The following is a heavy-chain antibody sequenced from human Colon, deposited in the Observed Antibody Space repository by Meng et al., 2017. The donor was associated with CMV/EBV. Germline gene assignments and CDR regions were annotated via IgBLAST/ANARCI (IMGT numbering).Heavy chain of an antibody. CDR3: ATDRGIIPSRPGAFDI. CDR1: GFNFSASN. Sequence: GESLKISCEASGFNFSASNMNWVRRAPGKGLEWVSSITSGPSYVYYADSVKGRFTISRDNTKNSLYLQMNSLGAEDTAVYYCATDRGIIPSRPGAFDIWGRGAKVTVSS. V-gene: IGHV3-21*01. CDR2: ITSGPSYV. J-gene: IGHJ3*02. D-gene: IGHD6-6*01.